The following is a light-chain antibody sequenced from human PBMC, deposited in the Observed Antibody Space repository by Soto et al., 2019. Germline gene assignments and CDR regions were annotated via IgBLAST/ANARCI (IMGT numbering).Light chain of an antibody. Sequence: EIVLTQSPGTLSLSPGERATLSCRASQSVSSSYLAWYQQKPGQAPRLLIYGASSRVTGIPARFSGSGSGTEFTLTISSLQSEDFAVYYCQQYYNWPLTFGGGTKVDIK. CDR3: QQYYNWPLT. V-gene: IGKV3-15*01. CDR1: QSVSSSY. J-gene: IGKJ4*01. CDR2: GAS.